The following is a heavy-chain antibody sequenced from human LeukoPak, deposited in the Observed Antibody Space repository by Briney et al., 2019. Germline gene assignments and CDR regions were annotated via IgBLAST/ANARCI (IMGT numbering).Heavy chain of an antibody. Sequence: GGSLRLSCAASGFTFDDYAMHWVRQAPGKGLEWVSLISGDGGSTYYADSVKGRFTISRDNSKNSLYLQMNSLRTEDTALYYCAEGSYDSSGYYPWSFDYWGQGTLVTVSS. V-gene: IGHV3-43*02. CDR1: GFTFDDYA. CDR3: AEGSYDSSGYYPWSFDY. CDR2: ISGDGGST. J-gene: IGHJ4*02. D-gene: IGHD3-22*01.